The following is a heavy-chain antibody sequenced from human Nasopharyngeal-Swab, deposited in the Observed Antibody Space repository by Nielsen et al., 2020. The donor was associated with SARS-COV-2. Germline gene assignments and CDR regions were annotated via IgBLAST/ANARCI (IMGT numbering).Heavy chain of an antibody. Sequence: WIRQPPGKGLEWIGYIYYSGSTYYNPSFKSRVTISVDTSKNQFSLKLSSVTAADTAVYYCARAAITMIVVVSAFDIWGQGTMVTVSS. CDR3: ARAAITMIVVVSAFDI. V-gene: IGHV4-31*02. D-gene: IGHD3-22*01. J-gene: IGHJ3*02. CDR2: IYYSGST.